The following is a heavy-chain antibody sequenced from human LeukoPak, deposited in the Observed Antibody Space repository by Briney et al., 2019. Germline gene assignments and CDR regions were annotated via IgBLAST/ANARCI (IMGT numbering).Heavy chain of an antibody. V-gene: IGHV3-21*01. CDR3: ARDAYSSSSLAASGAHWYFDL. J-gene: IGHJ2*01. D-gene: IGHD6-6*01. CDR2: ISSSSSYI. CDR1: GFTFSSYS. Sequence: GGSLRLSCAASGFTFSSYSMNWVRQAPGKGLEWVSSISSSSSYIYYADSVKGRFTISRDNAKNSLYLQMNSLRAEDTAVYYRARDAYSSSSLAASGAHWYFDLWGRGTLVTVSS.